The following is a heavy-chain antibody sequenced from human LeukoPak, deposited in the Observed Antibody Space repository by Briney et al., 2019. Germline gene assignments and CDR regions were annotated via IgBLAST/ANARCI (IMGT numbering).Heavy chain of an antibody. D-gene: IGHD3-9*01. CDR3: AKDRPYYDILTGYFDY. CDR1: GFTFSSYA. Sequence: GGSLRLSCAASGFTFSSYAMHWVRQAPGKGLEWVAVISYDGSTKYYSDSVKGRFTLSRDNSKNTLYLQMNSLRAEDTAVYYCAKDRPYYDILTGYFDYWGQGTLVTVSS. V-gene: IGHV3-30*04. CDR2: ISYDGSTK. J-gene: IGHJ4*02.